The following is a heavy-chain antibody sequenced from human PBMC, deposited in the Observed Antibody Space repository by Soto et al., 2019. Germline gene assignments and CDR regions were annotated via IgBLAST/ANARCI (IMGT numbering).Heavy chain of an antibody. V-gene: IGHV3-23*01. CDR2: ISGSGGST. CDR3: AAPIVVVVAAANDY. J-gene: IGHJ4*02. D-gene: IGHD2-15*01. CDR1: GFTFSSYA. Sequence: GGSLRLSCGASGFTFSSYAMGWVRQAPGKGLEWVSAISGSGGSTYYADSVKGRFTISRDNSKNTLYLQMNSLRAEDTAVYYCAAPIVVVVAAANDYWGQGTLVTVSS.